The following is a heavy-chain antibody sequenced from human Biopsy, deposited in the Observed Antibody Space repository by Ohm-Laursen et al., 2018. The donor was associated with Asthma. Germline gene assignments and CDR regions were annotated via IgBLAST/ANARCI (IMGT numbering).Heavy chain of an antibody. CDR1: GYTFNSAG. D-gene: IGHD3-10*01. V-gene: IGHV1-18*01. CDR3: ARAVDYSHYYGIGV. J-gene: IGHJ6*02. Sequence: GASVKVSCKTSGYTFNSAGITWVRQAPGQGLEWMGWISVYNGNTKVAQKLQDRVTMITDTSTSTAYMELRSLRSDDTAVYLCARAVDYSHYYGIGVWGQGTTVTVS. CDR2: ISVYNGNT.